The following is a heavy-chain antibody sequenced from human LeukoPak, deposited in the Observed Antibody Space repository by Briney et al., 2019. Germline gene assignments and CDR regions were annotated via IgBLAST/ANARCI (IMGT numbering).Heavy chain of an antibody. CDR2: INYSGST. J-gene: IGHJ6*03. CDR3: ARLTHSYYSDTCGYYPYYYMDV. Sequence: SETLSLTCSVRGASISSSDYYWGWVRQPPGRGLEWLGRINYSGSTYYNPFIKSRVTISVDTSKNHFSLRLTSMTAADTAVYYCARLTHSYYSDTCGYYPYYYMDVWGKGTTVTVSS. V-gene: IGHV4-39*02. D-gene: IGHD3-22*01. CDR1: GASISSSDYY.